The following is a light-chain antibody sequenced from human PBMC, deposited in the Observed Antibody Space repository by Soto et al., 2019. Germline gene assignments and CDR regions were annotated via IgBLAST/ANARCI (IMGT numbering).Light chain of an antibody. J-gene: IGLJ3*02. CDR2: SNN. CDR1: SSNIGNNT. Sequence: QPVLTQPPSASGTPGQRVTISCSGSSSNIGNNTVNWYQRLPGTAPKLLIYSNNQRPSGVPDRFSGSKSGTSASLAISGLQSEDEADYYCAAWDDSLNGPMFGGGTKLTVL. V-gene: IGLV1-44*01. CDR3: AAWDDSLNGPM.